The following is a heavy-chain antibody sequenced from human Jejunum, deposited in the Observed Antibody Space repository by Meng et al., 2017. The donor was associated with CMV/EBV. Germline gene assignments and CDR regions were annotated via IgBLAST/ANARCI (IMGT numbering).Heavy chain of an antibody. CDR1: FRPFT. D-gene: IGHD3-22*01. V-gene: IGHV3-21*01. CDR3: ARAVYDYDSSSTLGY. Sequence: FRPFTLIWVRQAPGKGLELVSSISSGGGHKRYAESVRGRFTISRDNAKNALYLEINDLRAEDTAVYYCARAVYDYDSSSTLGYWGQGTLVTVSS. J-gene: IGHJ4*02. CDR2: ISSGGGHK.